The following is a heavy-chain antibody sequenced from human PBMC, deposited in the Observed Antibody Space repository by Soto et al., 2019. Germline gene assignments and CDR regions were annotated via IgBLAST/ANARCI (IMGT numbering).Heavy chain of an antibody. J-gene: IGHJ4*02. D-gene: IGHD2-8*02. CDR2: ISFNATNG. V-gene: IGHV3-30-3*01. CDR3: ARERGRGYCTGGLCYLGLDH. CDR1: GFTFSHFA. Sequence: GGSLRLSCAASGFTFSHFAMHWVRQAPGKGLEWISVISFNATNGFFADSVKGRFSISTDNSSNRLYLQMTNLRPEDTGIYYCARERGRGYCTGGLCYLGLDHWGQGTPVT.